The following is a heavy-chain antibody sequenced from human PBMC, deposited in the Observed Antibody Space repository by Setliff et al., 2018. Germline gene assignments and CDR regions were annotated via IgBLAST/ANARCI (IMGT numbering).Heavy chain of an antibody. CDR1: GGSVSSSAYY. J-gene: IGHJ6*03. V-gene: IGHV4-39*01. Sequence: SETLSLTCIVSGGSVSSSAYYWAWIRRSPGKGLEWLGSIYYSGSTSYNLSLKSRLSISVDTSKNQFSLTLNFVTAADTAVYYCARLPKIVTGYYGSHYYYYMDVWGKGTTVTVSS. CDR3: ARLPKIVTGYYGSHYYYYMDV. D-gene: IGHD3-9*01. CDR2: IYYSGST.